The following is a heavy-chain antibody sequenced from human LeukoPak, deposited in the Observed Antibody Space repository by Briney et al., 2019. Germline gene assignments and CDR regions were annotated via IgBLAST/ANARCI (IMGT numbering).Heavy chain of an antibody. CDR3: ARGGGLALAGTRFDY. Sequence: ASAKVSCKASGYTFSDYYMHWVRQAPGQGLEWMGWINSNGGGTTYAQNFQGRVTMARDTSITTVYMELSSLTSDDTAVYYCARGGGLALAGTRFDYWGRGTLVTVSS. D-gene: IGHD6-13*01. V-gene: IGHV1-2*02. CDR2: INSNGGGT. CDR1: GYTFSDYY. J-gene: IGHJ4*02.